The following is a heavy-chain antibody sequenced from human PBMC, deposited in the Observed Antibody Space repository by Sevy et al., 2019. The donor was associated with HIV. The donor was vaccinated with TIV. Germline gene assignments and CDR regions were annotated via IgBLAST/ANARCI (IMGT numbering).Heavy chain of an antibody. CDR1: GDSISSNNYY. CDR2: VYYTGTT. J-gene: IGHJ4*02. Sequence: SETLSLTCAVSGDSISSNNYYWGWIRQSPGKGLEWIGIVYYTGTTYYNPSLKSRVTTSVDTSKSQFYLRLSSVTAADTAVYFCAGSYYNFWNGYYNPFDSWGQGTLVTVSS. D-gene: IGHD3-3*01. V-gene: IGHV4-39*01. CDR3: AGSYYNFWNGYYNPFDS.